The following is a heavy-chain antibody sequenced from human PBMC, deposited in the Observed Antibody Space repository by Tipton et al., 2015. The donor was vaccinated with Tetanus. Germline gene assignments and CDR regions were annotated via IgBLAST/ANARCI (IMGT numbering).Heavy chain of an antibody. V-gene: IGHV1-18*01. J-gene: IGHJ4*02. CDR3: VRDKVGGITGFDH. D-gene: IGHD1-26*01. Sequence: QVQLMQSGAEVKRPGASLKVSCKSSGYTFTGYDVSWVRQAPGQGLEWMGWINPHNGDTNYAQRFEGRVTMTTDPSSSTAYMELRGLRSDDTAVYFCVRDKVGGITGFDHWGQGTLVTVSS. CDR1: GYTFTGYD. CDR2: INPHNGDT.